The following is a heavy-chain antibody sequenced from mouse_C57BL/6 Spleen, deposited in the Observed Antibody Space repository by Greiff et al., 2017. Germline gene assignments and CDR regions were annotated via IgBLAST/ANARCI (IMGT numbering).Heavy chain of an antibody. CDR2: ISSGSSTI. CDR1: GFTFSDSG. CDR3: ARDYYGSSYGYFDY. Sequence: EVMLVESGGGLVKPGGSLKLSCAASGFTFSDSGMHWVRQAPEKGLEWVAYISSGSSTIYYADTVKGRFTISRDNAKNTLFLQMTSLRSEDTAMYYCARDYYGSSYGYFDYWGQGTTLTVSS. J-gene: IGHJ2*01. D-gene: IGHD1-1*01. V-gene: IGHV5-17*01.